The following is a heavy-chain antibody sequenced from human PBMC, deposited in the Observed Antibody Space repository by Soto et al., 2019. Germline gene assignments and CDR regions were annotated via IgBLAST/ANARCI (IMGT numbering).Heavy chain of an antibody. V-gene: IGHV3-23*01. Sequence: EVQLLESGGGLVQPGGYLRLSCAASGFTFSSYAMSWVRQAPGKGLEWVSAISGSGGSTYYADYVKGRFTISRDNSKNTLYLQMNIMRAEDTAVYYCAKGDILLRRAHFDYWGQGTLVTVSS. D-gene: IGHD2-8*01. CDR1: GFTFSSYA. CDR3: AKGDILLRRAHFDY. CDR2: ISGSGGST. J-gene: IGHJ4*02.